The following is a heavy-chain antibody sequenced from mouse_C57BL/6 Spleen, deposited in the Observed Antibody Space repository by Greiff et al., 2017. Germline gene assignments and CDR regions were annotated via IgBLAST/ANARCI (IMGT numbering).Heavy chain of an antibody. V-gene: IGHV1-7*01. J-gene: IGHJ2*01. Sequence: VQLQQSGAELAKPGASVKLSCKASGYTFTSYWMHWVKQRPGQGLAWIGYINPISGYTKYNQKFKDKATLTADKSSSAAYMQLSGLTYENSAVYYCARSYYYGSSLYYFSYWGQGTTLTVSS. D-gene: IGHD1-1*01. CDR2: INPISGYT. CDR3: ARSYYYGSSLYYFSY. CDR1: GYTFTSYW.